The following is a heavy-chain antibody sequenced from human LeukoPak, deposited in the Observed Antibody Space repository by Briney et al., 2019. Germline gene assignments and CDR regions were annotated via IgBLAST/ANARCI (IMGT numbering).Heavy chain of an antibody. CDR3: AKSGPGYSSSCYMSY. CDR2: ISGSGGST. Sequence: GGSLRLSCAASGFTFSSYAMSWVRQAPGKGLEWVSAISGSGGSTYHADSVKGRFTISRDNSKNTLYLQMNSLRAEGTAVYYCAKSGPGYSSSCYMSYWGQGTLVTVSS. CDR1: GFTFSSYA. D-gene: IGHD6-13*01. V-gene: IGHV3-23*01. J-gene: IGHJ4*02.